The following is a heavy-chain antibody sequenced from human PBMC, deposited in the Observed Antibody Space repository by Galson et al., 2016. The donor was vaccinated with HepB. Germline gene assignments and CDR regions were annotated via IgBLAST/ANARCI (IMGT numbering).Heavy chain of an antibody. Sequence: SLRLSCAASGFTFGDYAMSWFRQAPGKGLEWVGFIRSKTYGGTTEYAASVKGRFTISRDDSKTIAYLQMNSLSTEDTAVYYCTRDSNPFYYNFWSGYLLAYYWGQGTLVTVAS. V-gene: IGHV3-49*03. CDR1: GFTFGDYA. J-gene: IGHJ4*02. D-gene: IGHD3-3*01. CDR3: TRDSNPFYYNFWSGYLLAYY. CDR2: IRSKTYGGTT.